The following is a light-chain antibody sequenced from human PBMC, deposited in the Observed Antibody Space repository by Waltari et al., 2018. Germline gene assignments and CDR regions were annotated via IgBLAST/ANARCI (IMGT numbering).Light chain of an antibody. CDR1: SSNIGAGYD. Sequence: QSVLTQPPSVSGAPGQRVTISCTGSSSNIGAGYDVHWYQQLPGTAPKLLIYGNSNRPSGVPDRFSDSKSGTSASLAITGLQAEDEADYYGQSYDSSLSGHVVFGGGTKLTVL. CDR3: QSYDSSLSGHVV. J-gene: IGLJ2*01. CDR2: GNS. V-gene: IGLV1-40*01.